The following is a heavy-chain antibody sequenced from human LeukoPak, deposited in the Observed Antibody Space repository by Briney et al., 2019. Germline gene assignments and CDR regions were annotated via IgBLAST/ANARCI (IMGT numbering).Heavy chain of an antibody. Sequence: GGSLRLSCAASGFTFSSYEMNWVRQAPGKGLAWVSYITSSGNTIYYADSVKGRFTISRDNAKNSLYLQMNSLRAEDTAVYYCARSPPLNYYDSRGYGTNFDYWGQGTLVTVSS. D-gene: IGHD3-22*01. CDR2: ITSSGNTI. V-gene: IGHV3-48*03. J-gene: IGHJ4*02. CDR1: GFTFSSYE. CDR3: ARSPPLNYYDSRGYGTNFDY.